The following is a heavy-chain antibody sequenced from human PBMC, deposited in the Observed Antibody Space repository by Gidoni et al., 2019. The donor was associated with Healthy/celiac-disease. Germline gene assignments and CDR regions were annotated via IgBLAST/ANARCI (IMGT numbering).Heavy chain of an antibody. J-gene: IGHJ4*02. CDR3: ARVEQWLVSGGPTLYYFDY. CDR2: MNPNSGNT. CDR1: GYTFTSSD. Sequence: QVQLVQSGAEVKKPGASVKVSCKASGYTFTSSDLNWVRQATGQGLEWMGWMNPNSGNTGYAQKFQGRVTMTRNTSISTAYMELSSLRSEDTAVYYCARVEQWLVSGGPTLYYFDYWGQGTLVTVSS. D-gene: IGHD6-19*01. V-gene: IGHV1-8*01.